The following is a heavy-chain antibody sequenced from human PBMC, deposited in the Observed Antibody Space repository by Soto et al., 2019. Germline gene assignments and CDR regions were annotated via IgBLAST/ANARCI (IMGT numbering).Heavy chain of an antibody. V-gene: IGHV1-8*01. CDR2: MNPNSGNT. CDR3: AGSAPPGIVVVVAATNDMDV. CDR1: GYTFTSYD. J-gene: IGHJ6*03. D-gene: IGHD2-15*01. Sequence: ASVKVSCKASGYTFTSYDINWVRQATGQGLEWMGWMNPNSGNTGYAQKFQGRVTMTRNTSISTAYMELSSLSAEDTAVYYGAGSAPPGIVVVVAATNDMDVWGKGTTVTVSS.